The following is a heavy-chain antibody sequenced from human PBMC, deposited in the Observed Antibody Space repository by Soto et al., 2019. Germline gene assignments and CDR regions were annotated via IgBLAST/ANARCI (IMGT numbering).Heavy chain of an antibody. D-gene: IGHD6-13*01. CDR1: GYTFNNFG. J-gene: IGHJ4*02. CDR3: ARDEGIAAAGPFDY. V-gene: IGHV1-18*01. Sequence: ASVKVSCKASGYTFNNFGITWVRQAPGQGLEWMGWISAYNGNTNYAQKLQGRVTMTTDTSTSTAYMELRSLRSDDTAVYYGARDEGIAAAGPFDYWGQGTLVTVSS. CDR2: ISAYNGNT.